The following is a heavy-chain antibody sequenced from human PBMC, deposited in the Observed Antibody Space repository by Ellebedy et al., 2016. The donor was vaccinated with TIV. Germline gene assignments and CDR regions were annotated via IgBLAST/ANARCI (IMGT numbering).Heavy chain of an antibody. J-gene: IGHJ4*02. Sequence: ASVKVSXXASGYTFTSYGISWVRQAPGQGLEWMGWISAYNGNTNYAQKLQGRVTMTTDTSTSTAYMELSSLRSDDTAVYYCVRDPTHSGYDQGGCWGQGTLVTVSS. D-gene: IGHD5-12*01. CDR2: ISAYNGNT. V-gene: IGHV1-18*01. CDR3: VRDPTHSGYDQGGC. CDR1: GYTFTSYG.